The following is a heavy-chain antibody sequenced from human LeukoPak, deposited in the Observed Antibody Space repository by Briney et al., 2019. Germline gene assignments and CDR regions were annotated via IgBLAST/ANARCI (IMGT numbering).Heavy chain of an antibody. CDR2: IYTNGGA. Sequence: SQTLSLTXTVSGGSVTSGNYYWNWIRQPAGKGLEWIGRIYTNGGASYNPSLKSRVTISIDASKNQSSLKLSSVTAADTAVYYCAREPPGYWGQGILVTVSS. CDR3: AREPPGY. J-gene: IGHJ4*02. V-gene: IGHV4-61*02. CDR1: GGSVTSGNYY.